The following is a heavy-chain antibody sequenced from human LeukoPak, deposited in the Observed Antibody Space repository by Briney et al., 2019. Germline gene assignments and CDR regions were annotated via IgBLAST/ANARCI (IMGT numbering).Heavy chain of an antibody. CDR1: GFTFSDHY. Sequence: GGSLRLSCAATGFTFSDHYTGCTRQAPAKRLERASYITHTGTTVYYADSVKGRFTISRDNAKNSLFLQMSRLRADDTALYYCARDGATSGYYTFFDYWGQGTLVTVSS. D-gene: IGHD3-22*01. CDR2: ITHTGTTV. J-gene: IGHJ4*02. V-gene: IGHV3-11*01. CDR3: ARDGATSGYYTFFDY.